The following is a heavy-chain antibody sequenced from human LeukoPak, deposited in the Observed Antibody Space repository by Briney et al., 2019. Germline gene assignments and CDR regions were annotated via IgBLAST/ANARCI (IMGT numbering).Heavy chain of an antibody. CDR1: GGSISSYY. CDR3: ATDSSSWYVRLLQH. D-gene: IGHD6-13*01. V-gene: IGHV4-59*01. J-gene: IGHJ1*01. Sequence: SETLSLTCTVSGGSISSYYWSWIRQPPGKGLEWIGYIYYSGSTNYNPSLKSRVSMSVDTSKNQFSLQLSFVTTEDTAVYYCATDSSSWYVRLLQHWGQGTLVTVSS. CDR2: IYYSGST.